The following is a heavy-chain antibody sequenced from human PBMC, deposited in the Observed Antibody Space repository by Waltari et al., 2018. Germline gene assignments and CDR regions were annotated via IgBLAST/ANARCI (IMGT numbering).Heavy chain of an antibody. J-gene: IGHJ4*02. Sequence: QVQLQESGPGLVRPSETLSPTCAVTGAFFSSGNWWSWVRQPPGKGLEWIGEIYHTGTTYYNPSLQSRVTTSLDKSKNQLSLKVESVTAADTAVYYCARHIGVSGTRGFDFWGQGTLVTVSS. D-gene: IGHD6-13*01. CDR1: GAFFSSGNW. CDR3: ARHIGVSGTRGFDF. CDR2: IYHTGTT. V-gene: IGHV4-4*02.